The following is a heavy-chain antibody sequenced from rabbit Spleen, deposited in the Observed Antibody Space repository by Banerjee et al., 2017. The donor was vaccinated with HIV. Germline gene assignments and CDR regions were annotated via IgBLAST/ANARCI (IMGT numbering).Heavy chain of an antibody. D-gene: IGHD1-1*01. CDR1: GFSFSSGQD. Sequence: QQLVESGGGLVKPGASLTLTCEASGFSFSSGQDMCWVRQAPGKGLEWIACIAAGSGVTTYYANWAKGRFTISRPWSTTVTLQMTSLTAADTATYFCARDTSSSFSSYGMDLWGQGTLVTVS. CDR2: IAAGSGVTT. CDR3: ARDTSSSFSSYGMDL. V-gene: IGHV1S40*01. J-gene: IGHJ6*01.